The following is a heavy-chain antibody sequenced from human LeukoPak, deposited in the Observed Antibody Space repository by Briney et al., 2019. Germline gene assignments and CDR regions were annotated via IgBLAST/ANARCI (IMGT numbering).Heavy chain of an antibody. D-gene: IGHD2-8*02. CDR2: IYSSENT. V-gene: IGHV4-59*01. J-gene: IGHJ5*02. Sequence: SETLSLTCTVSGGSISRYYWSWLRQPPGKGLEWIGYIYSSENTYYNPALNSRVTISVDTSKNQFSLKLSSVTAADTAVYYWAREFRFCTGDTCYRWFDPWGQGTLVTVSS. CDR3: AREFRFCTGDTCYRWFDP. CDR1: GGSISRYY.